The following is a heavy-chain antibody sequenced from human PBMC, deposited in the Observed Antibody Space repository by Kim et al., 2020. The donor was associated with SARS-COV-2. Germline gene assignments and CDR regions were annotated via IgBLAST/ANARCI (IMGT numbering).Heavy chain of an antibody. J-gene: IGHJ6*02. D-gene: IGHD3-10*01. Sequence: ASVKVSCKASGYTFTGYYMHWVRQAPGQGLEWMGRINPNSGGTNYAQKFQGRVTMTRDTSISTAYMELSRLRSDDTAVYYCARDGTVLWFGELLQPAGYYYGMDVWGQGTTVTVSS. CDR1: GYTFTGYY. V-gene: IGHV1-2*06. CDR2: INPNSGGT. CDR3: ARDGTVLWFGELLQPAGYYYGMDV.